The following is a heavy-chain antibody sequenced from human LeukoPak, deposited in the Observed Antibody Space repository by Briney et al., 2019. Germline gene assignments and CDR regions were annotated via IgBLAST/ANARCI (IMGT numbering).Heavy chain of an antibody. V-gene: IGHV4-59*01. D-gene: IGHD3-22*01. J-gene: IGHJ4*02. CDR1: GGSISNYY. Sequence: SETLSLTCTVSGGSISNYYWSWIRQPPGKGLEWIGYFYYSGSTTYNPSLKSRGTISVDTSKNQSSLKLSSVTAADTAVYYCAREGAAYDSSGYNIGDYFDYWGQGTLVTVSS. CDR2: FYYSGST. CDR3: AREGAAYDSSGYNIGDYFDY.